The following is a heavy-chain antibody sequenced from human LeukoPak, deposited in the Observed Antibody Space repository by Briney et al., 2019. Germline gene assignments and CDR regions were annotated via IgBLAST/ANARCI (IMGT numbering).Heavy chain of an antibody. J-gene: IGHJ4*02. CDR1: GGSISSYY. CDR2: IYTSGST. Sequence: SETLSLTCTVSGGSISSYYWSWIRQPAGKGLEWIGRIYTSGSTNYNPSLKSRVTMSVDTSKNQFSLKLSSVTAADTAVYYCARDLWYSSSWYYFDYWGQGTLVTVSS. CDR3: ARDLWYSSSWYYFDY. D-gene: IGHD6-13*01. V-gene: IGHV4-4*07.